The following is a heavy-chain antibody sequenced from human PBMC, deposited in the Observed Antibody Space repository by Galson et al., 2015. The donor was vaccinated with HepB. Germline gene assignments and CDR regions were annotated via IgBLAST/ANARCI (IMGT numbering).Heavy chain of an antibody. D-gene: IGHD4-17*01. CDR2: ISSSSSTI. Sequence: SLRLSCAASGFTFSSYSMNWARQAPGKGLEWVSYISSSSSTIYYADSVKGRFTISRDDAKSSLYLQMNGLRADDTAVYYCAREVTTYAFDIWGQGTVVPVSS. CDR1: GFTFSSYS. CDR3: AREVTTYAFDI. V-gene: IGHV3-48*01. J-gene: IGHJ3*02.